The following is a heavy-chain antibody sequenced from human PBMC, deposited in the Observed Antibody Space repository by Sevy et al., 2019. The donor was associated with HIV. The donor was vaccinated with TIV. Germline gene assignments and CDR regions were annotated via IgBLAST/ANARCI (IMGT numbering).Heavy chain of an antibody. Sequence: GGSLRLSCTASGFNFGDYAMSWCRQAPGKGLEWIGFIRSKTYGGTTEYAASVKGRFTNSSDNSNSIAALQMNSLKTEDTAVYYCARVRGTISPYYYFGMDVWGQGTTVTVSS. V-gene: IGHV3-49*03. CDR2: IRSKTYGGTT. CDR3: ARVRGTISPYYYFGMDV. D-gene: IGHD3-16*01. J-gene: IGHJ6*02. CDR1: GFNFGDYA.